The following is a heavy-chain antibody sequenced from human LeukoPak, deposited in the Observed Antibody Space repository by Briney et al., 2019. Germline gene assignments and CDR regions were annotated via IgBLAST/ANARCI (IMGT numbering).Heavy chain of an antibody. Sequence: SETLSLTCTVSGGSISSYYWSWVRQPPGKGLEWIGYIYYSGNTNYNPSLKSRVTISVDTSKNQFSLKLSSVTAADTAVYYCARVSYSSSWYYFDYWGQGTLVTVSS. J-gene: IGHJ4*02. V-gene: IGHV4-59*01. CDR3: ARVSYSSSWYYFDY. D-gene: IGHD6-13*01. CDR2: IYYSGNT. CDR1: GGSISSYY.